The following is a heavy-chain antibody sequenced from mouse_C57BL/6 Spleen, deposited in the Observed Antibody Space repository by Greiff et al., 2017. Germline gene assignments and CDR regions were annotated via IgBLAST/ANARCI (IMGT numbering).Heavy chain of an antibody. CDR1: GFSLSTFGMG. CDR2: IWWDDDK. V-gene: IGHV8-8*01. D-gene: IGHD4-1*02. J-gene: IGHJ4*01. CDR3: ARILYLPTGTLYYAMDY. Sequence: QVTLKVSGPGILQPSQTLSLTCSFSGFSLSTFGMGVGWIRQPSGKGLEWLAHIWWDDDKYYNPALKSRLTISKATSKNQVFLKIAKLETADTATYYCARILYLPTGTLYYAMDYWGQGTSGTVSS.